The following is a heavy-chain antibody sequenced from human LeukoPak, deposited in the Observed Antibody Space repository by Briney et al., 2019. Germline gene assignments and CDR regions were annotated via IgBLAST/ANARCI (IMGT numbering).Heavy chain of an antibody. CDR1: GFTFSSYS. CDR2: ISSSSSYI. J-gene: IGHJ4*02. D-gene: IGHD6-13*01. CDR3: ARDRYSGAKTDY. Sequence: GGSLRLSCAASGFTFSSYSMNWVRQAPGKGLEWVSSISSSSSYIYYADSVKGRLTISRDNAKNSLYLQMNSLRAEDTAVYYCARDRYSGAKTDYWGQGTLVTVSS. V-gene: IGHV3-21*01.